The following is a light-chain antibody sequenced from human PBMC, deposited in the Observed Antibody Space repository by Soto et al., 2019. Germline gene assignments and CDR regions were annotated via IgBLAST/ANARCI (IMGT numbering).Light chain of an antibody. Sequence: DRQMTESPSSLSAYVGDRVTITCRASQSISNYLNWYQQKPGKAPKVLIYAASNLQSGVPSRFSGSGSGTDLTLTISSLQPEDFATYYCQQSYSTPITFGQGTRLEIK. CDR3: QQSYSTPIT. CDR1: QSISNY. V-gene: IGKV1-39*01. CDR2: AAS. J-gene: IGKJ5*01.